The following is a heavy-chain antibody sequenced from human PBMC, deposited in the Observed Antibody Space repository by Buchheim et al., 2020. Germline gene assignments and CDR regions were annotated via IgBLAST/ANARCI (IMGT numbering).Heavy chain of an antibody. D-gene: IGHD1-26*01. CDR1: GYTFSGYY. CDR3: ARGQWELAY. CDR2: INPNGGGT. Sequence: QVQLVQSGAEVKKPGASVRVSCKASGYTFSGYYIHWVRQAPGQGLEWMRWINPNGGGTNSAQRFQSRVTMTRDTSISTAYMDLSGLRSDDTAIYFCARGQWELAYWGQGTL. J-gene: IGHJ4*02. V-gene: IGHV1-2*02.